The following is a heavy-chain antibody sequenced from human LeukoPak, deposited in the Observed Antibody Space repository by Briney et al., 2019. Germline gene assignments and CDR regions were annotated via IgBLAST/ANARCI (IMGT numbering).Heavy chain of an antibody. V-gene: IGHV3-66*01. D-gene: IGHD2-21*02. CDR3: ARVPPAYCGGDCYSVLFDY. CDR2: IYSGGST. J-gene: IGHJ4*02. CDR1: GFTVSSNY. Sequence: GGSLRLSCAASGFTVSSNYMSWVRQAPGKGLEWVSVIYSGGSTYYADSVKGRFTISRDNSKNTLYLQMNSLRAEDKAVYYCARVPPAYCGGDCYSVLFDYWGQGTLVTVSS.